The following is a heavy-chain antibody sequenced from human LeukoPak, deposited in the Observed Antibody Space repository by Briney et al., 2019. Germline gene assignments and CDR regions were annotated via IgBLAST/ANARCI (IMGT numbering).Heavy chain of an antibody. CDR1: GLTFSGYY. J-gene: IGHJ4*02. V-gene: IGHV3-11*01. D-gene: IGHD2-2*01. CDR3: ARVRGYCSSTSCYPYYFDY. CDR2: ITRRGSMI. Sequence: PGGSLSLSCAAPGLTFSGYYMGWLRQAPGKGGEGVSYITRRGSMIYYADSVKGRFTISRDNAKNSLYVQMDSLRAEDTAIYYCARVRGYCSSTSCYPYYFDYWGQGTLVTVSS.